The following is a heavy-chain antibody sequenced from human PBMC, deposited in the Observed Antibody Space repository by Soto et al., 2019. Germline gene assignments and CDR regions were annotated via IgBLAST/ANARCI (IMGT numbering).Heavy chain of an antibody. D-gene: IGHD3-22*01. CDR1: GGTFSNYA. V-gene: IGHV1-69*06. Sequence: QVQLVQSGAEVKKPGSSVKVSCRASGGTFSNYAISWVRQAPGQGLEWMGNIIPVFGTTNFARKFLGRVTMTADKSTGTAYMELSSLRSEDTAVYYCARDYYDGRGYYSWYFALWGRGTLVTVSS. CDR2: IIPVFGTT. J-gene: IGHJ2*01. CDR3: ARDYYDGRGYYSWYFAL.